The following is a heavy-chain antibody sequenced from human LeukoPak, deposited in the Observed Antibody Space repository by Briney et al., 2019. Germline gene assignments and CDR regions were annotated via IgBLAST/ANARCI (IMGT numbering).Heavy chain of an antibody. Sequence: GASVKVSCKASGYTFTSYGINWVRQAPGQGLEWMGWTTAYNGNTNYAQKLQGRVTVTTDTSTSTAYMELRSLRSDDTAVYYCARDDALVPTGSFDFWGQGTLVTVSS. CDR3: ARDDALVPTGSFDF. CDR1: GYTFTSYG. CDR2: TTAYNGNT. V-gene: IGHV1-18*01. D-gene: IGHD5-12*01. J-gene: IGHJ4*02.